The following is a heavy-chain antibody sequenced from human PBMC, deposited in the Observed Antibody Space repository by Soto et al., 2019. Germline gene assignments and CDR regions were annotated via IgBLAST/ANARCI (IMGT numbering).Heavy chain of an antibody. D-gene: IGHD6-13*01. V-gene: IGHV3-23*01. J-gene: IGHJ3*02. CDR1: GFTFSSYA. CDR2: ISGSGGST. Sequence: GGSLRLSCAASGFTFSSYAMSWVRQAPGKGLEWVSAISGSGGSTYYADSVKGRFTISGDNSKNTLYLQMNSLRAEDTAVYYCAKVYYIGIAAADAFDIWGQGTMVTVSS. CDR3: AKVYYIGIAAADAFDI.